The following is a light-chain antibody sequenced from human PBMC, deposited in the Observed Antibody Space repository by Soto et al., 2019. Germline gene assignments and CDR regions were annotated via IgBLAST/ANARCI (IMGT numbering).Light chain of an antibody. J-gene: IGKJ1*01. CDR2: DAS. CDR1: QTITRW. V-gene: IGKV1-5*01. CDR3: QHYNSYSWT. Sequence: TQSPCSQALYLGDRVTITCGARQTITRWMAWYQQKPGKAPKLLIYDASTLESGVPSRFSGSRSGTEFTLTISSLQPDDFATYYCQHYNSYSWTFGQGTKVDI.